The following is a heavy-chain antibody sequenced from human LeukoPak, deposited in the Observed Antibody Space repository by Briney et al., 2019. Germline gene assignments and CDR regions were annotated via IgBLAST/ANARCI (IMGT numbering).Heavy chain of an antibody. V-gene: IGHV3-48*03. Sequence: GGSLRLSCAASGFTFSSYEMNWVRQAPGKGLEWVSYISSSGSTIYYADSVKGRFTISRDNAKNTLYLQMNSLRAEDTAVYYCARAARWELAFDYWGQGTLVTVSS. CDR3: ARAARWELAFDY. D-gene: IGHD1-26*01. J-gene: IGHJ4*02. CDR1: GFTFSSYE. CDR2: ISSSGSTI.